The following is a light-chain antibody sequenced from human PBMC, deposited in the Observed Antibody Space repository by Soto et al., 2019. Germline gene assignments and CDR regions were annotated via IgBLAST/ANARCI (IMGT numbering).Light chain of an antibody. CDR3: QQLKSSPLT. J-gene: IGKJ4*01. Sequence: EIVLTQSPGTLSLSPWERATLSCRASQSVSNNYLAWYQQKPGQAPRLLVYGASSRATGIPDRFSGSGSGTEFTLTISSLQPEDVGTYYCQQLKSSPLTFGGGTKVDIK. CDR2: GAS. V-gene: IGKV3-20*01. CDR1: QSVSNNY.